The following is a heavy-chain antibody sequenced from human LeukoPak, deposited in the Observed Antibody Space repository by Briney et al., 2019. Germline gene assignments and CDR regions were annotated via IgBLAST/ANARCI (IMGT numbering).Heavy chain of an antibody. V-gene: IGHV4-34*01. CDR3: ARSRPGPYYYDSSGYNI. J-gene: IGHJ3*02. Sequence: SETLSLTCAVYGGSFSGYYWSWIRQSPGKGLEWIGEINHSGSTNYNPSLKSRVTISVDTSKNQFSLKLSSVTAADTAVYYCARSRPGPYYYDSSGYNIWGQGTMVTVSS. CDR2: INHSGST. D-gene: IGHD3-22*01. CDR1: GGSFSGYY.